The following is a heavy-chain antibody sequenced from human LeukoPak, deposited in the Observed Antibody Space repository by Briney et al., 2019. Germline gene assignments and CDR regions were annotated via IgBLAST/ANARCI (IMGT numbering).Heavy chain of an antibody. D-gene: IGHD5-12*01. V-gene: IGHV4-31*03. CDR2: IYNSGST. CDR3: ERAAVNFVATMRIFDY. J-gene: IGHJ4*02. Sequence: PSETLSLTCTLPDGSISSRGYYWSWIRQHPGKGLEWIGYIYNSGSTHYNPSLKSRGTISVDTSKNQFSLKLSYVTAAETAVYFRERAAVNFVATMRIFDYCGEGILVTVSS. CDR1: DGSISSRGYY.